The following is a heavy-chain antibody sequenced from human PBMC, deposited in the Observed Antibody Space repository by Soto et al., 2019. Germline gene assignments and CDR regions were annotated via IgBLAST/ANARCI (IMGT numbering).Heavy chain of an antibody. V-gene: IGHV1-18*01. CDR3: ARIRQEYDSSGYYNDAFDI. J-gene: IGHJ3*02. CDR1: GYTFTSYG. Sequence: GASVKVSCKASGYTFTSYGISWVRQAPGQGLEWMGWISAYNGNTSCAQKLQGRVTMTTDTSTSTAYMELRSLRSDDTAVYYCARIRQEYDSSGYYNDAFDIWGQGTMVTVSS. D-gene: IGHD3-22*01. CDR2: ISAYNGNT.